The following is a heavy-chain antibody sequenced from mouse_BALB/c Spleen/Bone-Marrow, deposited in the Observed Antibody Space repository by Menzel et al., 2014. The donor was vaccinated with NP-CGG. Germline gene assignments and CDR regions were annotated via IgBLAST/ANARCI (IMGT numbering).Heavy chain of an antibody. D-gene: IGHD4-1*01. J-gene: IGHJ2*01. V-gene: IGHV5-9*02. CDR2: ISSGGSYT. CDR3: ARPLTGAYFDY. Sequence: EVKVVESGGGLVKPGGSLKLSCAASGFAFSSYDMSWVRQTPEKRLEWVATISSGGSYTYYPDSVRDRFTISRDNARNTLYLQMSSLRSEDTALYYCARPLTGAYFDYWGQGTTLTVSS. CDR1: GFAFSSYD.